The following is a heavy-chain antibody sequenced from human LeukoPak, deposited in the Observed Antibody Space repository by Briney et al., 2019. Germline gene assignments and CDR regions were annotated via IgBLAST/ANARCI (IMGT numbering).Heavy chain of an antibody. Sequence: GGSLRLSCAASGFTFSSYGMHWVRQAPGKGLEWVAVISYDGSNKYYADSVKGRFTISRDNSKNSLYLQMNSLRPEDTAFYYCTKDLTFGYSYGGEFDYWGQGALVTVSS. CDR3: TKDLTFGYSYGGEFDY. V-gene: IGHV3-30*18. D-gene: IGHD5-18*01. J-gene: IGHJ4*02. CDR2: ISYDGSNK. CDR1: GFTFSSYG.